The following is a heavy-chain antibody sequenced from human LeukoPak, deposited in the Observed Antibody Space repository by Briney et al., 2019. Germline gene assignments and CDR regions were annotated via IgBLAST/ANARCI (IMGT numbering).Heavy chain of an antibody. J-gene: IGHJ5*02. CDR2: IWYDGSNK. CDR3: AKAVTQWLVLPCGP. Sequence: PGGSLRLSCAASGFTFCRYGMHWVRQAPGKGLEWVAVIWYDGSNKYYADSVKGRFTISRDNSKNTLYLQMNSLRAEDTAVYYCAKAVTQWLVLPCGPWGQGTLVTVSS. CDR1: GFTFCRYG. D-gene: IGHD6-19*01. V-gene: IGHV3-33*06.